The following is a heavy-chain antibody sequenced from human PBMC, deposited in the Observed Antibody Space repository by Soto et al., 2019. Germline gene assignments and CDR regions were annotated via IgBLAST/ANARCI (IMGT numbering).Heavy chain of an antibody. J-gene: IGHJ5*02. V-gene: IGHV4-30-2*01. CDR2: IYHSGST. CDR1: GGSISSGGYS. Sequence: SETLSLTCAVSGGSISSGGYSWSWIRQPPGKGLEWIGYIYHSGSTYYNPSLKSRVTISVDRSKNQFSLKLSSVTAADTAVYYCARERGVIHNWFDPWGQGTLVTVS. CDR3: ARERGVIHNWFDP. D-gene: IGHD3-10*01.